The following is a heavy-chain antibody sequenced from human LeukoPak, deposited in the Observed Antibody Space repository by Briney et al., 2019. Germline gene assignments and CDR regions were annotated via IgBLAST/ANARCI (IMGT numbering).Heavy chain of an antibody. CDR2: IGGSGSSI. CDR1: GFTFSTYS. Sequence: GGSLRLSCAASGFTFSTYSLNRVRQAPGKGLEWVSSIGGSGSSIYYADSMKGRFTISRDNAKSSLYLQMNSLRAEDTAVYYCARESSEAFDIWGQGTMVTVSS. J-gene: IGHJ3*02. D-gene: IGHD6-6*01. CDR3: ARESSEAFDI. V-gene: IGHV3-21*01.